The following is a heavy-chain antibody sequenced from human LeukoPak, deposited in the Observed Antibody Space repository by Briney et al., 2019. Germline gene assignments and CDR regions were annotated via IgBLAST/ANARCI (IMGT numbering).Heavy chain of an antibody. V-gene: IGHV3-7*04. Sequence: GGSPRLSCAASGITFSSYWMTWVRQAPGKGLEWVANINQDGSERYYVDSVKGRFTISRDNAKNSVDLQMNSLRADDTAVYYCARDLRGVKSYWGQGTLVTVSS. CDR2: INQDGSER. CDR3: ARDLRGVKSY. D-gene: IGHD3-10*01. J-gene: IGHJ4*02. CDR1: GITFSSYW.